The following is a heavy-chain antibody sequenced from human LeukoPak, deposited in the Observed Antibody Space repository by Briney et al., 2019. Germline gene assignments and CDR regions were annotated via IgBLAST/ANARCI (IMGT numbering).Heavy chain of an antibody. CDR1: GFTFDDYN. CDR2: ISWDGGST. V-gene: IGHV3-43*01. D-gene: IGHD1-26*01. Sequence: GGSLRLSCAASGFTFDDYNMHWVRRAPGKGLEWVSLISWDGGSTHYADSVKGRFTISRDNSKNSLYLQMNSLRTEDTALYYCAKAMIVGATSPFDYWGQGTLVTVSS. J-gene: IGHJ4*02. CDR3: AKAMIVGATSPFDY.